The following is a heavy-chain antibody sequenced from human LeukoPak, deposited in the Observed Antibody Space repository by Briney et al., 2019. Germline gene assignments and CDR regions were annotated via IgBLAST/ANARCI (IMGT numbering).Heavy chain of an antibody. Sequence: GASVKVSCKASGYTFTSYAMNWVRQAPGQGLEWMGWINTNTGNPTYAQGFTGRFVFSLDTSVSTAYLQISSLKAEDTAVYYCARDRAAAGRRQPRNNWFDPWGQGTLVTVSS. J-gene: IGHJ5*02. CDR2: INTNTGNP. CDR1: GYTFTSYA. D-gene: IGHD6-13*01. CDR3: ARDRAAAGRRQPRNNWFDP. V-gene: IGHV7-4-1*02.